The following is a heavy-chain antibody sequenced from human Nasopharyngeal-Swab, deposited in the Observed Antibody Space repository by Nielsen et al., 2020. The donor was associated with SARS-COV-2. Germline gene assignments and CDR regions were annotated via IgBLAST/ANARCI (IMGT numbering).Heavy chain of an antibody. J-gene: IGHJ6*03. D-gene: IGHD2-2*02. CDR2: INPNSGGT. CDR1: GYTFTGYY. Sequence: ASVKVSCKASGYTFTGYYMHWVRQAPGQGLEWMGWINPNSGGTNYAQKFQGWVTMTRDTSISTAYMELSGLRSDDTAVYYCARGPVVVPAAIPEGGYYHYYMDVWGKGTTVTVSS. CDR3: ARGPVVVPAAIPEGGYYHYYMDV. V-gene: IGHV1-2*04.